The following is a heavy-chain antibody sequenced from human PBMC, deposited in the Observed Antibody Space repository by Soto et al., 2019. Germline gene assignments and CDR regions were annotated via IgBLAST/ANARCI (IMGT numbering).Heavy chain of an antibody. CDR1: GFTFSGSA. Sequence: EVQLVESGGGLVQPGGSLKLSCAASGFTFSGSAMHWVRQASGKGLEWVGRIRSKANSYATAYAASVKGRFTISRDDSKNTAYLQMNSLKTEDTAVYYCTGSSRSDYYYMDVWGKGTTVTVSS. V-gene: IGHV3-73*01. J-gene: IGHJ6*03. CDR2: IRSKANSYAT. D-gene: IGHD6-19*01. CDR3: TGSSRSDYYYMDV.